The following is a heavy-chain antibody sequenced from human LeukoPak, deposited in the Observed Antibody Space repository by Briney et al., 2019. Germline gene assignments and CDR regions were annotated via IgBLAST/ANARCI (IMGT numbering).Heavy chain of an antibody. J-gene: IGHJ5*02. CDR3: ARDLGCSTTSCRYNWFDP. CDR2: ISQNCGRSP. Sequence: PGGSLRLSYAASGFTFSSYAMTWVRQAPGKGLEWVSFISQNCGRSPDYADSVKGRFTISRDNSKSTLYLQMNSLRAEDTAVYHCARDLGCSTTSCRYNWFDPWGQGTLVTVSS. V-gene: IGHV3-23*01. CDR1: GFTFSSYA. D-gene: IGHD2-2*01.